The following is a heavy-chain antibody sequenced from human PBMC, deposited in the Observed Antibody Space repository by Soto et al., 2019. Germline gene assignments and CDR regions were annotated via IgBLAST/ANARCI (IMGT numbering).Heavy chain of an antibody. V-gene: IGHV3-30*02. J-gene: IGHJ5*02. CDR3: ARGDIAAAGTWFDP. CDR1: GFTFSNYG. CDR2: IDYNEINQ. D-gene: IGHD6-13*01. Sequence: PGGSLRLSCVASGFTFSNYGMHWVRQAPGKGLEWVAGIDYNEINQYYIDSVKGRFTISRDNSKNTLYLQMNSLRAEDTAVYYCARGDIAAAGTWFDPWGQGTLVTVSS.